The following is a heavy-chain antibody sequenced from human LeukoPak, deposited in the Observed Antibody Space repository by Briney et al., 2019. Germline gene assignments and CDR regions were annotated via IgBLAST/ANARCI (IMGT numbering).Heavy chain of an antibody. CDR2: ISSNGGST. J-gene: IGHJ4*02. D-gene: IGHD4-23*01. V-gene: IGHV3-64*01. Sequence: GGSLRLSCAASGFTFSSYAMHWVRQAPGKGLEYVSAISSNGGSTYYANSVKGRFTISRDNSKKTLYLQMGSMRAEDMAVYYCAREATLATVGYYFDYWGQGTLFTASS. CDR1: GFTFSSYA. CDR3: AREATLATVGYYFDY.